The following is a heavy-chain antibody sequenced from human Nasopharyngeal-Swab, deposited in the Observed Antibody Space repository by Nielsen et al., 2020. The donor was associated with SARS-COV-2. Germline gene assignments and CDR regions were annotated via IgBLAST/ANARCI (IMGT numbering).Heavy chain of an antibody. D-gene: IGHD6-13*01. V-gene: IGHV3-21*01. CDR1: GFTFRNYA. Sequence: GESLKISCKGSGFTFRNYALNWVRQAPGKGLEWVSSISSSSSYIYYADSVKGRFTISRDNAKNSLYLQMNSLRAEDTAVYYCARAGGAAGAMDVWGQGTTVTFSS. CDR2: ISSSSSYI. CDR3: ARAGGAAGAMDV. J-gene: IGHJ6*02.